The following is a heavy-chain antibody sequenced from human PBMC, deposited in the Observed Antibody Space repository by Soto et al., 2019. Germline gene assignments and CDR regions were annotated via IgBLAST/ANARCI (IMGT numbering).Heavy chain of an antibody. CDR1: GGSISSSSYY. V-gene: IGHV4-39*01. Sequence: QLQLQESGPGLVKPSETLSLTCTVSGGSISSSSYYWGWIRQPPGKGLEWIGSIYYSGSTYYNPSLKSRVTISVDTAKNQFSLKLSSVTAADTAVYYCARGAQGGLVNWFDPWGQGTLVTVSS. J-gene: IGHJ5*02. CDR2: IYYSGST. CDR3: ARGAQGGLVNWFDP. D-gene: IGHD3-16*01.